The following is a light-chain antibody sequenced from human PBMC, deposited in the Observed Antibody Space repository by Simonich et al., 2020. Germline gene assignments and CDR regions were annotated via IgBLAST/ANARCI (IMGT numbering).Light chain of an antibody. CDR3: CSDAGSSTLV. CDR2: AGS. V-gene: IGLV2-23*01. Sequence: QSALTQPASVSGSPGQSITISCTGTSSDVGSYNLFSWYQQHPGKAPRLMLYAGSKRPSGVSTRVSGSKSGNTASLTISGLQAEDEVDYYCCSDAGSSTLVFGGGTKLTVL. J-gene: IGLJ2*01. CDR1: SSDVGSYNL.